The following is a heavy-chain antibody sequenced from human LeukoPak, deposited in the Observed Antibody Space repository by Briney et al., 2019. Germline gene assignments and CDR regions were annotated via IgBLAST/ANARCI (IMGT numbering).Heavy chain of an antibody. V-gene: IGHV1-8*01. J-gene: IGHJ6*03. CDR1: GYTFTSYD. CDR2: MNPNSGNT. Sequence: ASVKVSYKASGYTFTSYDINWVRQATGQGLEWMGWMNPNSGNTGYAQKFQGRVTMTRNTSISTAYMELSSLRSEDTAVYYCARVVEYSSSSRGYYYYYMDVWGKGTTVTISS. D-gene: IGHD6-13*01. CDR3: ARVVEYSSSSRGYYYYYMDV.